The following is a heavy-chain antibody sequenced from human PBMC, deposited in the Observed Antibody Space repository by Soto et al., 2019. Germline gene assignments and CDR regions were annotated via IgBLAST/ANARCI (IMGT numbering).Heavy chain of an antibody. V-gene: IGHV1-69*02. J-gene: IGHJ6*03. CDR1: GGTFSNYT. D-gene: IGHD4-17*01. CDR2: IIPILNIA. CDR3: ARVSEMGTVTEGFYYYMDV. Sequence: QVQLVQSGAEVKKPGSSVKVSCKASGGTFSNYTISWVRQAPGQGLEWMGRIIPILNIANYAQKFKGRVTITADKSTTPAYMELSSLRSDDTAVYYCARVSEMGTVTEGFYYYMDVWGKGTTVTVSS.